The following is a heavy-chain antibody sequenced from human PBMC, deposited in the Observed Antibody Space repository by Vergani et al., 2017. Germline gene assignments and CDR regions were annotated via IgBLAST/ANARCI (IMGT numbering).Heavy chain of an antibody. CDR2: IIPIFGTA. CDR3: ARLASVVVPAARPLDL. D-gene: IGHD2-2*01. Sequence: QVQLVQSGAEVKKPGSSVKVSCKASGDTFSSYAISWVRQAPGQGLEWMGRIIPIFGTANYEQKFQGRVTITADESTSTAYMELSSLRSEDTAVYYCARLASVVVPAARPLDLWGQGTPVTVSS. CDR1: GDTFSSYA. V-gene: IGHV1-69*13. J-gene: IGHJ4*02.